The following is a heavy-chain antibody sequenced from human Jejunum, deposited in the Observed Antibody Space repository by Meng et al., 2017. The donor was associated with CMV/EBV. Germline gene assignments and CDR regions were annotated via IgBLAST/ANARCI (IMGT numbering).Heavy chain of an antibody. D-gene: IGHD3-3*01. CDR1: GFTFSCYW. CDR3: VRDLISGVVPLGY. J-gene: IGHJ4*02. CDR2: INGDGSTT. V-gene: IGHV3-74*01. Sequence: SGFTFSCYWMHWARHVPGKGLVWVARINGDGSTTNYADSVKGRFTISRDNAKNTLYLQMNSLRAEDTAVYYCVRDLISGVVPLGYWGQGTLVTVSS.